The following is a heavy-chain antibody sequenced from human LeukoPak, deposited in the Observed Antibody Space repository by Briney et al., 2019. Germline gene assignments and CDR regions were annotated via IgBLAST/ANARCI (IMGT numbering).Heavy chain of an antibody. D-gene: IGHD3-10*01. CDR1: GFTFSNYA. Sequence: PGGSLRLSCAASGFTFSNYAMSWVRQAPGKGLEWVSGISDSGGITSYADSVKGRFTISRDNSKNTLYLQMNSLRAEDTAVYYCATDGSGSYYMTDYWGQGTLVTVSS. CDR3: ATDGSGSYYMTDY. CDR2: ISDSGGIT. J-gene: IGHJ4*02. V-gene: IGHV3-23*01.